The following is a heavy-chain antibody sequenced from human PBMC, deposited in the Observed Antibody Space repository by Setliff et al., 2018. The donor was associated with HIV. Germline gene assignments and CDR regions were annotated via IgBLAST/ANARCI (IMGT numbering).Heavy chain of an antibody. J-gene: IGHJ3*02. D-gene: IGHD3-16*01. CDR3: ARFYGSYDVGGFDI. Sequence: GESLKISCKGSGYSFFTYWIGWVRQRPGKGLEWMGIMNPDGSNTRYSPSFQGQVTISVDESISTAYLQWSSLKASDTAFYYCARFYGSYDVGGFDIWGQGTKVTVSS. V-gene: IGHV5-51*01. CDR1: GYSFFTYW. CDR2: MNPDGSNT.